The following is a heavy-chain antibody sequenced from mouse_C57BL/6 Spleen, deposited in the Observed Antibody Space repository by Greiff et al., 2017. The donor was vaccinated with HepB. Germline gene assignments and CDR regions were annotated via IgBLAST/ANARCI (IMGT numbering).Heavy chain of an antibody. CDR3: ARADIYYDYDGAMDY. CDR1: GYSFTGYY. J-gene: IGHJ4*01. Sequence: VQLQQSGPELVKPGASVKISCKASGYSFTGYYMHWVKQSHGNILDWIGYIYPYNGVSSYNQKFKVKATLTVDKSSSTAYMELRSLTSEDSAVYYCARADIYYDYDGAMDYWGQGTSVTVSS. CDR2: IYPYNGVS. D-gene: IGHD2-4*01. V-gene: IGHV1-31*01.